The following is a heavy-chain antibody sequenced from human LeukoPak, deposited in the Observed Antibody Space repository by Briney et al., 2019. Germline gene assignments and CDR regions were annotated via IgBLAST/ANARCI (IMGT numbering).Heavy chain of an antibody. CDR2: ISYDGSNK. CDR1: GFTFSSYG. CDR3: ARDLMVTSPNWFDP. V-gene: IGHV3-30*03. D-gene: IGHD2-21*02. J-gene: IGHJ5*02. Sequence: GRSLRLSCAASGFTFSSYGMHWVRQAPGKGLEWVAVISYDGSNKYYADSVKGRFTISRDNAKNSLYLQMNSLRAEDTAVYYCARDLMVTSPNWFDPWGQGTLVTVSS.